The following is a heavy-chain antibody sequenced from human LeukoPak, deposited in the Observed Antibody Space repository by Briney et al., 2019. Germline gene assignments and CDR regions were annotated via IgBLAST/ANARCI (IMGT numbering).Heavy chain of an antibody. CDR3: AKESFTYYYDISGYSRDY. Sequence: GGSLRLSCAASGFTFSSYAMSWVRQAPGKGLEWVSAISGSGGSTYYADSVKSRFTISRDNSKNTLYLQMNSLIAEDTAIYYCAKESFTYYYDISGYSRDYWGQGTLVTVSS. V-gene: IGHV3-23*01. CDR1: GFTFSSYA. CDR2: ISGSGGST. J-gene: IGHJ4*02. D-gene: IGHD3-22*01.